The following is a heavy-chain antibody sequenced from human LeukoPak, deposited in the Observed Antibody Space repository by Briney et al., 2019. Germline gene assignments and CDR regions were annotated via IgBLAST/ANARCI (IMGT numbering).Heavy chain of an antibody. D-gene: IGHD3-3*01. V-gene: IGHV4-4*07. J-gene: IGHJ5*02. CDR1: GASVSNSY. Sequence: RSSETLTLTCSVSGASVSNSYWIWIRQPAGKGLDWIGRVYTLGGTSYNPSLKSRVTMSVDTSKNQLSLTLTSVTAADTGVYFCAKVNILQWSPVAFRFDPWGQGTLVTVSS. CDR2: VYTLGGT. CDR3: AKVNILQWSPVAFRFDP.